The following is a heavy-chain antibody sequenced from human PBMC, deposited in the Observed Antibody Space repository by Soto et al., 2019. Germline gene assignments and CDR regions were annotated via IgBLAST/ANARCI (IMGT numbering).Heavy chain of an antibody. CDR1: GGSISSSSYY. D-gene: IGHD3-9*01. CDR3: ARHVFSGRYFDYYYGMDV. J-gene: IGHJ6*02. V-gene: IGHV4-39*01. CDR2: IYYSGST. Sequence: SETLSLTCTVSGGSISSSSYYWGWIRQPPGKGLEWIGSIYYSGSTYYNPSLKSRVTISVDTSKNQFSLKLSSVTAADTAVYYCARHVFSGRYFDYYYGMDVWGQGTTVT.